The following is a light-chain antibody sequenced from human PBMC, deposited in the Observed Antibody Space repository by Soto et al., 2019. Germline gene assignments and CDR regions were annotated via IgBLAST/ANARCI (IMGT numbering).Light chain of an antibody. CDR3: QSYDSSLSGSHVV. CDR1: SSNIGAGYD. Sequence: QSVLTQPPSVSGAPGQRVTISCTGSSSNIGAGYDVHWYQQLPGTAPKLLIYGNSNRPSGVPDRFSGSKSGTSASXAITGXXXXXXXXXYCQSYDSSLSGSHVVFGGGTKLTVL. CDR2: GNS. V-gene: IGLV1-40*01. J-gene: IGLJ2*01.